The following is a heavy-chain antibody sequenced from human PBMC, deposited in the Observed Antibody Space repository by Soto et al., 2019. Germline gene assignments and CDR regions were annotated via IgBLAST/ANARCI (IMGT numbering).Heavy chain of an antibody. J-gene: IGHJ4*02. D-gene: IGHD5-12*01. V-gene: IGHV1-3*05. Sequence: QVQLVQSGAEEKKPGASVKVSCKASGYTFTNYATHWVRQAPGQRLEWMGWINAGNGNTKYSQKFQGRATITRATPASTAYMELSSLRSEDTAVYYCARVSGYYLPDYWGQGTLVTVSS. CDR2: INAGNGNT. CDR3: ARVSGYYLPDY. CDR1: GYTFTNYA.